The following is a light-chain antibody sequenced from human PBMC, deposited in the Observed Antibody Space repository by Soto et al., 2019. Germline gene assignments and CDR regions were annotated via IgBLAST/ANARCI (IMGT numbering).Light chain of an antibody. CDR3: QQYTNWPLT. CDR1: QSVGNS. V-gene: IGKV3-15*01. Sequence: PGDRATLSCRASQSVGNSLAWYQQKPGQAPRLLIYVASTRATGIPARFSGSGSGTEFTLTISSLQSEDSAVYYCQQYTNWPLTFGGGTKVDIK. CDR2: VAS. J-gene: IGKJ4*01.